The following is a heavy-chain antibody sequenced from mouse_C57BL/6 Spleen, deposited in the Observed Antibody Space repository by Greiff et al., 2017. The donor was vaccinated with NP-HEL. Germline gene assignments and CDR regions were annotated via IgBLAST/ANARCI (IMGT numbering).Heavy chain of an antibody. CDR2: INPSTGGT. CDR3: VRRDFDY. CDR1: GYSFTGYY. V-gene: IGHV1-42*01. Sequence: VQLQQSGPELVKPGASVKISCKASGYSFTGYYMNWVKQSPEKSLEWIGEINPSTGGTTYNQKFKAKATLTVDKSSSTAYMQLKSLTSEDSAVYYCVRRDFDYWGQGTTLTVSS. J-gene: IGHJ2*01.